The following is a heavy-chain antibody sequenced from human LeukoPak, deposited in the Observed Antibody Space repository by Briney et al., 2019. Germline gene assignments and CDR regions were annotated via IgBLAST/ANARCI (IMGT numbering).Heavy chain of an antibody. CDR3: ARANSYSSGRYRKLWFDP. D-gene: IGHD6-19*01. J-gene: IGHJ5*02. Sequence: PSETLSLTCAVYGGSFSGYYWSWIRQPPGKGLEWIGEINHSGSTNYNPSLKSRVTISVDTSKNQFSLKLSSVTAADTAVYYCARANSYSSGRYRKLWFDPWGQGTLVTVSS. V-gene: IGHV4-34*01. CDR1: GGSFSGYY. CDR2: INHSGST.